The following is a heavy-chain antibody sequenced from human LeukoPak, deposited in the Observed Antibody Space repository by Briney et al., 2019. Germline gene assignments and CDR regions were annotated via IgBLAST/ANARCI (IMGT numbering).Heavy chain of an antibody. J-gene: IGHJ6*02. CDR1: GYTFTGYG. D-gene: IGHD3-10*01. CDR2: ISAYNGNT. V-gene: IGHV1-18*01. Sequence: ASVKVSCKASGYTFTGYGISWVRQAPGQGLEWMGWISAYNGNTNCAQKLQGRVTMTTDTSTSTAYMELRSLRSDDTAVYYCARGPTMVRGVIIKYYYYGMDVWGQGTTVTVSS. CDR3: ARGPTMVRGVIIKYYYYGMDV.